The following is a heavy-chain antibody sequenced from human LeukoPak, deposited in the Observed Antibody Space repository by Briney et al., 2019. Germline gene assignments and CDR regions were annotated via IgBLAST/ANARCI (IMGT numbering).Heavy chain of an antibody. Sequence: PGGSLRLSCAASGFTFSSYGMHWVRQAPGKGLEWVAFIRYDGSNEYYEDSVKGRFTISRDNSKNTLYLQMNSRRAEDTAVYLCGKDWDFYGLGNFYTCIDYWGQGTLVTVSS. V-gene: IGHV3-30*02. J-gene: IGHJ4*02. D-gene: IGHD3-10*01. CDR2: IRYDGSNE. CDR1: GFTFSSYG. CDR3: GKDWDFYGLGNFYTCIDY.